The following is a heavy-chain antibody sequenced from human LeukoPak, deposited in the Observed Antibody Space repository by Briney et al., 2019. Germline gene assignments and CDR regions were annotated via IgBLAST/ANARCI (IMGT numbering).Heavy chain of an antibody. CDR1: GGTFSSYA. J-gene: IGHJ4*02. CDR2: IIPIFGTA. D-gene: IGHD3-10*01. V-gene: IGHV1-69*13. Sequence: ASVKVSCKASGGTFSSYAISWVRQAPGQGLEWMGGIIPIFGTANYAQKFQGRVTITADESTSTAYMELSSLRSEDTAVYYCARFPYGSGSTDPSLWGQGTLVTVSS. CDR3: ARFPYGSGSTDPSL.